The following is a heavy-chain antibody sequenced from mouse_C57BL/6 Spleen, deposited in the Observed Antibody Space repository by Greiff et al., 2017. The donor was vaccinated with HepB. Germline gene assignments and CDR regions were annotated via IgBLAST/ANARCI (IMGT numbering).Heavy chain of an antibody. CDR1: GYAFSSSW. Sequence: ESGPELVKPGASVKISCKASGYAFSSSWMNWVKQRPGKGLEWIGRIYPGDGDTNYNGKFKGKATLTADKSSSTAYMQLSSLTSEDSAVYFCARTDYDYFDYWGQGTTLTVSS. CDR3: ARTDYDYFDY. J-gene: IGHJ2*01. D-gene: IGHD2-4*01. CDR2: IYPGDGDT. V-gene: IGHV1-82*01.